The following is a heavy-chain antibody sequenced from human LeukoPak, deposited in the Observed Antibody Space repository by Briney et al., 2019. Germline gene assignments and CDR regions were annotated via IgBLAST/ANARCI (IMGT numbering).Heavy chain of an antibody. Sequence: GSLRLSCAASGFTFSIYAMSWVRQAPGKGLEWVSGISGSASHTADADSVRGRFTISRDNTRNTLYLHMNSLRAEDTALYYCAKEADYSNAAPEWGFDSWGQGTLATVSS. CDR1: GFTFSIYA. J-gene: IGHJ4*02. CDR2: ISGSASHT. V-gene: IGHV3-23*01. D-gene: IGHD3-3*01. CDR3: AKEADYSNAAPEWGFDS.